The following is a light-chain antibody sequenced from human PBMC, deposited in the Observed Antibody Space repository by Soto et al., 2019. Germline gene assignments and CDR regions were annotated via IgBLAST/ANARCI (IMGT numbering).Light chain of an antibody. CDR2: DVH. J-gene: IGLJ2*01. CDR1: TSDVGGYHY. Sequence: QSALTQPASVSGSPGQSITISCAGTTSDVGGYHYVSWYQQHPGKAPKLIIYDVHSRPSGVSDRFSGSQSSNSASLTISGLQADDEADYYCSSYTGSIPVLFGGGTKVTVL. CDR3: SSYTGSIPVL. V-gene: IGLV2-14*03.